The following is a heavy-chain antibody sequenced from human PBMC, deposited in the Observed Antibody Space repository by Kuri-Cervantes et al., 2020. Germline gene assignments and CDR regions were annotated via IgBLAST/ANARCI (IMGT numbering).Heavy chain of an antibody. D-gene: IGHD6-19*01. Sequence: LSLTCAASGFTFSSFAMHWVRQAPGKGLEWVAVIWYDGNNRYYGDSVKGRFTISRDNSKKTLYLQTNSLKTEDTAVYYCAKEAWYSSGWYLNYWGQGTLVTVSS. J-gene: IGHJ4*02. CDR3: AKEAWYSSGWYLNY. V-gene: IGHV3-30*18. CDR2: IWYDGNNR. CDR1: GFTFSSFA.